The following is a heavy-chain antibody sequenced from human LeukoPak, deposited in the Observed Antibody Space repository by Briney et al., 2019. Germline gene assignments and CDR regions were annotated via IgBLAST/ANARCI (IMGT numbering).Heavy chain of an antibody. Sequence: GGSLRLSCAASGFTFSDYYMSWIRQAPGKGLEWVSYISSSGSTIYYADSVKGRFTISRDNAKNSLYLQMNSLRAEDTAVYYCARGPQYSSGWYGGNWFDPWGQGTLVTVSS. V-gene: IGHV3-11*01. J-gene: IGHJ5*02. CDR1: GFTFSDYY. D-gene: IGHD6-19*01. CDR2: ISSSGSTI. CDR3: ARGPQYSSGWYGGNWFDP.